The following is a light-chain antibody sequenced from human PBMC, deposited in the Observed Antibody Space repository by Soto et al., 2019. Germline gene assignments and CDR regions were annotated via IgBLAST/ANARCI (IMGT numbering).Light chain of an antibody. CDR3: QQSYSTPIT. J-gene: IGKJ5*01. CDR2: DAS. V-gene: IGKV1-39*01. CDR1: QSISSW. Sequence: IQMTQFPSTLSAFVGDIVTVTCRASQSISSWLAWYQQKPGKAPKLLIYDASSLQSGVPSRFSGSGSGTDFTLTISSLQPEDFATYYCQQSYSTPITCGQGTRREIK.